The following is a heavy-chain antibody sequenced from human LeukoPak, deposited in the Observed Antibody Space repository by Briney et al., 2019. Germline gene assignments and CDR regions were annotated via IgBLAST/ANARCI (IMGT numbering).Heavy chain of an antibody. CDR3: ARCAPMVRGVHDAFDI. V-gene: IGHV3-21*01. CDR1: GFTFSSYS. J-gene: IGHJ3*02. D-gene: IGHD3-10*01. Sequence: GGSLRLSCAASGFTFSSYSMNWVRQAPGKGPEWVSSISSSSSYIYYADSVKGRFTISRDNAKNSLYLQMNSLRAEDTAVYYCARCAPMVRGVHDAFDIWGQGTMVTVSS. CDR2: ISSSSSYI.